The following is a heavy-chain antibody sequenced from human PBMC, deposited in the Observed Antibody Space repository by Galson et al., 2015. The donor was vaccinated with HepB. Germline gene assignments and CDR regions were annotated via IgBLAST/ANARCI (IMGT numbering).Heavy chain of an antibody. CDR1: GFTFSDYY. D-gene: IGHD2-21*01. CDR2: ISSSGGSR. V-gene: IGHV3-11*01. CDR3: ARAACGGDCYGDYMDV. J-gene: IGHJ6*03. Sequence: SLRLSCAAAGFTFSDYYMSWIRQAPGKGLEWVSYISSSGGSRYADSVKGRFTISRDNARNSLHLQMSSLKAADTAVYYCARAACGGDCYGDYMDVWGNGTSVTVSS.